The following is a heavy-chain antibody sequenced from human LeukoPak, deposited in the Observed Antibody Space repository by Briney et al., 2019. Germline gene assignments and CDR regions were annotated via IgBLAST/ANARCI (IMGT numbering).Heavy chain of an antibody. Sequence: SETLSLTCTVSGGSISSYYWSWIRQPPGKGLEWIGEINHSGSTNYNPSLKSRVTISVDTSKNQFSLKLSSVTAADTAVYYCARRGLRPFDIWGQGTMVTVSS. V-gene: IGHV4-34*01. CDR2: INHSGST. J-gene: IGHJ3*02. D-gene: IGHD3-10*01. CDR1: GGSISSYY. CDR3: ARRGLRPFDI.